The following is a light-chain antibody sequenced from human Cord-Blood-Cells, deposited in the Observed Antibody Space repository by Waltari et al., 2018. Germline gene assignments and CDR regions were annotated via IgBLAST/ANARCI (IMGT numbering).Light chain of an antibody. J-gene: IGLJ2*01. V-gene: IGLV2-8*01. CDR3: SSYAGSNNLV. Sequence: QSALTQPPSASGSPGQSVTISCTGTSSAVGGSNYVSWYQQHPGKAPNLMIYEVSKRASGVPDRFSGSKSGNTASLTVSGLQAEDEADYYCSSYAGSNNLVFGGGTKLTVL. CDR2: EVS. CDR1: SSAVGGSNY.